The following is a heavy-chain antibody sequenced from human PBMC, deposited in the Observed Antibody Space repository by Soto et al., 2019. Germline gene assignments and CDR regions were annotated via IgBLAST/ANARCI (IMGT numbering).Heavy chain of an antibody. D-gene: IGHD6-19*01. J-gene: IGHJ6*02. V-gene: IGHV4-61*01. CDR2: IYYSGST. CDR3: ASLAVAGTDYYYYGMDV. Sequence: SETLSLTCTVSGGSVSSGSDYWSWIRQPPGKGLEWIGYIYYSGSTNYNPSLKSRVTISVDTSKNQFSLKLSSVIAADTAVYYCASLAVAGTDYYYYGMDVWGQGTTVTVSS. CDR1: GGSVSSGSDY.